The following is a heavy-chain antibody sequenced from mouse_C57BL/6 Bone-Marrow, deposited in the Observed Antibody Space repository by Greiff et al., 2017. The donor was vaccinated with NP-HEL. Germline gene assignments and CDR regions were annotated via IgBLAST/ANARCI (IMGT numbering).Heavy chain of an antibody. CDR3: ARPSYYGSSYDAMDY. V-gene: IGHV5-17*01. J-gene: IGHJ4*01. CDR2: ISSGSGTI. CDR1: GFTFSDYG. D-gene: IGHD1-1*01. Sequence: EVQVVESGGGLVKPGGSLKLSCAASGFTFSDYGMHWVRQAPEKGLEWVAYISSGSGTICYADTVKGRFTISRDNAKNTLFLQMTSLRSEDTAMYYWARPSYYGSSYDAMDYGGQGTSVTVSA.